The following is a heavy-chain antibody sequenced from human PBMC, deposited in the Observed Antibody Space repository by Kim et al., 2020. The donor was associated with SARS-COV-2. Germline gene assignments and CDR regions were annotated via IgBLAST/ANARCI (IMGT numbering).Heavy chain of an antibody. V-gene: IGHV3-64*02. D-gene: IGHD4-17*01. J-gene: IGHJ2*01. CDR3: ARGRGTVTTRYFDL. Sequence: DSLKGRFTIYRDNSKNTLYLQVGSLRAEGMAVYYCARGRGTVTTRYFDLWGRGTLVTVSS.